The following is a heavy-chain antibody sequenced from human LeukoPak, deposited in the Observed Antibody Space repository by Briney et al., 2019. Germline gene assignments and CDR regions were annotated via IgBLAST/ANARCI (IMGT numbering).Heavy chain of an antibody. CDR3: AGSSYYYDSGGYYFEY. CDR1: GGSISSGGYY. CDR2: IYYSGST. V-gene: IGHV4-31*03. J-gene: IGHJ4*02. D-gene: IGHD3-22*01. Sequence: PSQTLSLTCTVSGGSISSGGYYWRWIRQHPGTGLEWIGYIYYSGSTYYTPSLKSRVTISVDTSKNQFSLKLSSVTAADTAVYYCAGSSYYYDSGGYYFEYWGQGTLVTVSS.